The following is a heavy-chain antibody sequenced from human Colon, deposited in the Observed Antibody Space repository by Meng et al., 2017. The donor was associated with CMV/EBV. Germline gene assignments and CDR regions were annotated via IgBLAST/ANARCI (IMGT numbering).Heavy chain of an antibody. Sequence: ASVTVSCQVSGYTLTELSIHWVRQAPGKGLEWMGGFNPEDGERVYAQKFQGRVTMTDDTSTDTAYMELSSLRFEDTAVYYCASERLGAAAIPLDYWGQGTPVTVSS. D-gene: IGHD6-13*01. J-gene: IGHJ4*02. V-gene: IGHV1-24*01. CDR1: GYTLTELS. CDR3: ASERLGAAAIPLDY. CDR2: FNPEDGER.